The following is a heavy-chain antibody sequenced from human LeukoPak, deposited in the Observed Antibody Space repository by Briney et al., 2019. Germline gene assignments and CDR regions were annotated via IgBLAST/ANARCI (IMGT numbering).Heavy chain of an antibody. D-gene: IGHD3-10*01. Sequence: PGGSLRLTCAASGFTFSSYSLNWVRQAPGKGLDWVSFISSSNSYIYYADSVKGRFTNSRDNAKKSNYQQMHSLRAEDPAVYYSAIDAYYLDTKYFDNWSQGKMATVS. J-gene: IGHJ3*02. V-gene: IGHV3-21*01. CDR3: AIDAYYLDTKYFDN. CDR1: GFTFSSYS. CDR2: ISSSNSYI.